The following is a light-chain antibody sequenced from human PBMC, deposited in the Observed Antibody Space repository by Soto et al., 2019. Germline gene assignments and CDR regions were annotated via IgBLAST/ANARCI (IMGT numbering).Light chain of an antibody. V-gene: IGKV1-39*01. CDR2: AAS. Sequence: DIQMTQSPSSLSASVGDRVTITCRASQSISSYLNWYQQKPGKAPKLLIYAASSLQSGVPSRFSVSGSGTDFTLTISSLQPEDFATYYCQQSYSTPLTFVGGTKVEIK. J-gene: IGKJ4*01. CDR1: QSISSY. CDR3: QQSYSTPLT.